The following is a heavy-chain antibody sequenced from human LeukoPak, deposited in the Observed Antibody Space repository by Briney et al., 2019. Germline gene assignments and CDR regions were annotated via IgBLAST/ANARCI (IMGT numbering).Heavy chain of an antibody. J-gene: IGHJ4*02. CDR1: GFTFSNYA. Sequence: GGSLRLSCAASGFTFSNYAMSWVRQAPGKGLEWVSYIHSGGNTIHYGDSVKGRFTISRDNAKNSLYLQMNSLRDEDTAIYYCARDPHALDYWGQGTLVTVSS. V-gene: IGHV3-48*02. CDR3: ARDPHALDY. CDR2: IHSGGNTI.